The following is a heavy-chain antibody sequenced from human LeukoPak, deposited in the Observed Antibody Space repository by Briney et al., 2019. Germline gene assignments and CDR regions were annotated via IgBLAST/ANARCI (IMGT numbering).Heavy chain of an antibody. CDR3: ASNYGDYEGGFDY. J-gene: IGHJ4*02. CDR1: GYTFTSYD. D-gene: IGHD4-17*01. CDR2: MNPNSGIT. Sequence: ASVKVSCKASGYTFTSYDINWVRQATGQGLEWMGWMNPNSGITGYAQKFQGRVTMTRNTSISTAYMELSSLRSEDTAVYYCASNYGDYEGGFDYWGQGTLVTVSS. V-gene: IGHV1-8*01.